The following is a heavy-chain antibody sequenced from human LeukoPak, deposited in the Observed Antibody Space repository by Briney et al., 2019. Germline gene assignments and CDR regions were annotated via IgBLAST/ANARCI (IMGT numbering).Heavy chain of an antibody. D-gene: IGHD3-9*01. Sequence: GGSLRLSCVASGFIFSNIAMTWVRQAPGERLEWVSTISGSGESTYYTDSLKGRFTISRDNSKNTVYLHMNSLRAEDTAVYYCAKINGPVLTGKLDCWGQGTLVTVSS. CDR1: GFIFSNIA. CDR3: AKINGPVLTGKLDC. CDR2: ISGSGEST. J-gene: IGHJ4*02. V-gene: IGHV3-23*01.